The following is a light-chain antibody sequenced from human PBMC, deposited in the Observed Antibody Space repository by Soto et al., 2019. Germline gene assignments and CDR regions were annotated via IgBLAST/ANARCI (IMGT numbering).Light chain of an antibody. V-gene: IGLV2-14*01. CDR2: DVS. CDR1: SSDVGGYNY. Sequence: QCALTQPASVSGSPGQSITISCTGTSSDVGGYNYVKWYQQHPGKAPKLMIYDVSNRPSGVSNRFSGSKSGNTASLTISGLQAEDEADYYCSSYTRSSFYVFGTGTKVTVL. CDR3: SSYTRSSFYV. J-gene: IGLJ1*01.